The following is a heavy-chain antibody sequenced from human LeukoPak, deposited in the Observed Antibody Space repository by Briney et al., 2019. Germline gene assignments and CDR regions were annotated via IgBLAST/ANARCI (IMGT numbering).Heavy chain of an antibody. J-gene: IGHJ6*03. CDR2: VSSSGGRT. V-gene: IGHV3-23*01. D-gene: IGHD3-9*01. Sequence: GGSLRLSCAASGFTFSSYALGWVRQAPGKGLEWVSTVSSSGGRTYYADSVKGRFTISRDNSQNTLYLQMNSLRAEDTAVYYCARASDILTGYRSTYYYYYMDVWGKGTTVTVSS. CDR1: GFTFSSYA. CDR3: ARASDILTGYRSTYYYYYMDV.